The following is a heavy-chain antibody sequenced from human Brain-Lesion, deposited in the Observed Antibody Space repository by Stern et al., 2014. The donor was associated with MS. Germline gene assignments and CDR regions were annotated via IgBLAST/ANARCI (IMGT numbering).Heavy chain of an antibody. CDR1: GDSVSSNSAA. Sequence: QVQLVQSGPGLVKPSQTLSLTCAISGDSVSSNSAAWNWIRQSPSRGLEWLGTTYYRSKWYNDYAVSVKSRIIINPDTSKNQFSLQVNSVTPEDTAVYYCTRAVRGTHRTRGGQWFDPWGQGTLVTVSS. V-gene: IGHV6-1*01. CDR2: TYYRSKWYN. D-gene: IGHD3-16*02. J-gene: IGHJ5*02. CDR3: TRAVRGTHRTRGGQWFDP.